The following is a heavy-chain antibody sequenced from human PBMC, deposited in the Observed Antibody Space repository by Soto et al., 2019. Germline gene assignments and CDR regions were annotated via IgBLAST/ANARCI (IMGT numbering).Heavy chain of an antibody. CDR3: AHSPWEADFDY. D-gene: IGHD1-26*01. CDR2: IYWDDDK. J-gene: IGHJ4*02. V-gene: IGHV2-5*02. CDR1: GFSLSTSGVG. Sequence: QITLKESGPTLVKPTQTLTLTCTFSGFSLSTSGVGVGWIRQPPGKALEWLALIYWDDDKRYSPSLKSRLTIPKDPSKTQVVLTMPNIDPVDTSTYFCAHSPWEADFDYWGQGTLVTVSS.